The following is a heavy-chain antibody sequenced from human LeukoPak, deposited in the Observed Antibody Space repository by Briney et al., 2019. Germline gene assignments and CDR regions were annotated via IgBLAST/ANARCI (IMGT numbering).Heavy chain of an antibody. V-gene: IGHV3-30*18. D-gene: IGHD2-2*02. Sequence: PGGSLRLSCAASGFTFSSYGMHWVRQAPGKGLEWVAVISYGGTNKYYVDSVKGRFTISRDNSKNTLYLQMNSLRAEDTAVYYCAKRGDCSSISCSTYGIDYWGQGTLVTVSS. J-gene: IGHJ4*02. CDR1: GFTFSSYG. CDR2: ISYGGTNK. CDR3: AKRGDCSSISCSTYGIDY.